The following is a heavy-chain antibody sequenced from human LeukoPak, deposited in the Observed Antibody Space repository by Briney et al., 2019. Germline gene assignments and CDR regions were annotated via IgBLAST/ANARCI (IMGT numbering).Heavy chain of an antibody. J-gene: IGHJ6*03. Sequence: QPGGSLRLSCAASGFTFSSYGMHWVRQAPGEGLEWVAFIRHDGTRIFYGDSVKGRFTISRDNSKNMVYLQLNSLSAEDTALYYCAKSVIPNSYQGTYYMDVWGKGTTVTVFS. CDR3: AKSVIPNSYQGTYYMDV. CDR1: GFTFSSYG. CDR2: IRHDGTRI. D-gene: IGHD3-16*02. V-gene: IGHV3-30*02.